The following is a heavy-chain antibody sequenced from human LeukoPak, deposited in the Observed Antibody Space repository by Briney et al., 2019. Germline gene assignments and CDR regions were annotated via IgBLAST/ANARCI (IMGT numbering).Heavy chain of an antibody. CDR3: ARDFGDIVVVPAAITVGFDY. CDR1: GFTFSSYG. D-gene: IGHD2-2*01. V-gene: IGHV3-30*03. J-gene: IGHJ4*02. CDR2: MSNDGSNK. Sequence: GGSLRLSCAASGFTFSSYGMHWVRQAPGKGLEWVAVMSNDGSNKYYADSVKGRFTISRDNSKNTLYLQMNSLRAEDTPVYYCARDFGDIVVVPAAITVGFDYWGQGTLVTVSS.